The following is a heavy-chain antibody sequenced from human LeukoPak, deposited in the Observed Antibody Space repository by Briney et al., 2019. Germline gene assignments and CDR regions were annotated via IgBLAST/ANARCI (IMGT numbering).Heavy chain of an antibody. CDR3: ARMVYDTSGYYPSFDY. CDR1: GGSFSGYY. CDR2: INHSGTT. J-gene: IGHJ4*02. D-gene: IGHD3-22*01. V-gene: IGHV4-34*01. Sequence: PSETLSLTCAVYGGSFSGYYWSWIRQPPGKGLEWIGEINHSGTTNSNPSLKSRVAISVDKSNNQFSLRLSSVTAADTAVYYCARMVYDTSGYYPSFDYWGQGTLVTVSS.